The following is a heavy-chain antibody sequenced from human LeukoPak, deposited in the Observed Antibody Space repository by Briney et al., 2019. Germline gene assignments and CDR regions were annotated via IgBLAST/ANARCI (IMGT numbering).Heavy chain of an antibody. V-gene: IGHV4-39*01. Sequence: SETLSLTCTVSGGSISSSSYYWGWIRQPPGKGLEWIGSIYYSGSTYHNPSLKSRVTISVDTSKNQFSLKLSSVTAADTAVYYCARHRGDVVVDAFDIWGQGTMVTASS. CDR2: IYYSGST. J-gene: IGHJ3*02. CDR3: ARHRGDVVVDAFDI. D-gene: IGHD2-21*01. CDR1: GGSISSSSYY.